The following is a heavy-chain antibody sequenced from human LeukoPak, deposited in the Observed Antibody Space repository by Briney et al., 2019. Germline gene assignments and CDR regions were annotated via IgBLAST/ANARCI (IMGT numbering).Heavy chain of an antibody. CDR1: GGSFSGYY. D-gene: IGHD3-22*01. CDR2: INHSGST. J-gene: IGHJ5*02. Sequence: KTSETLSLTCAVYGGSFSGYYWSWIRQPPGKGLEWIGEINHSGSTNYNPSLKSRVTISVDTSKNQFSLKLSSVTAADTAVYYCAGGALFYYYDSSGYYYNWFDPWGQGTLVTVSS. V-gene: IGHV4-34*01. CDR3: AGGALFYYYDSSGYYYNWFDP.